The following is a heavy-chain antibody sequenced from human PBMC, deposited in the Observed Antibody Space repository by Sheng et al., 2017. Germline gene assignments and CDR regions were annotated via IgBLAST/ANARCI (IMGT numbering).Heavy chain of an antibody. CDR3: ARDSGKID. CDR1: GHTFSTYS. Sequence: QVQLVQSGAEVKKPGSSXKVSCKASGHTFSTYSISWVRQAPGQGLEWMGRIIPIVGMPNYAQKFQGRLTITADKSTSTAYMTLHSLTSEDTAVYYCARDSGKIDWGQGTLVSVSS. J-gene: IGHJ4*02. D-gene: IGHD3-22*01. V-gene: IGHV1-69*08. CDR2: IIPIVGMP.